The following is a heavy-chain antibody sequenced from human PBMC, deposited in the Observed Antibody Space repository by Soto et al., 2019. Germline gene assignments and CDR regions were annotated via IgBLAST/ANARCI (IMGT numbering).Heavy chain of an antibody. Sequence: EVQLLESGGGLVQPGGSLRLSCAASGFTFSIYAMSWVRQVPGKGLEWISTISDSGDSAYYADSVKGRFTISKDSSKNTLFLQMNSLRAEDTAVYYCARPYGGKIGDALDHWGQGTMVTVSS. D-gene: IGHD2-15*01. CDR1: GFTFSIYA. J-gene: IGHJ3*01. CDR3: ARPYGGKIGDALDH. V-gene: IGHV3-23*01. CDR2: ISDSGDSA.